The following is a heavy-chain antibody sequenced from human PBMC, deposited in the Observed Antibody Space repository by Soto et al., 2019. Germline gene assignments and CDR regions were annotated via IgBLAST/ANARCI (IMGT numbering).Heavy chain of an antibody. D-gene: IGHD2-8*01. CDR1: GYSFTSYG. CDR3: ARQLGVNPHFDY. Sequence: QVQLVQSGAEVKEPGASVKVSCMASGYSFTSYGLIWLRQAPGQRLEWMGWISPYNGNTNYAQKLQGRVTMTTDTSTNTAYKELRSLRSDDAAVYYCARQLGVNPHFDYWGQGTLVAVSS. J-gene: IGHJ4*02. CDR2: ISPYNGNT. V-gene: IGHV1-18*01.